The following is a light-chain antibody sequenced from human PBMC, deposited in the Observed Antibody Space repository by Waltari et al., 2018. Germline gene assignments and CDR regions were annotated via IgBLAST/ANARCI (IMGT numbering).Light chain of an antibody. CDR3: QQSYTLPYT. V-gene: IGKV1-39*01. J-gene: IGKJ2*01. CDR2: DTS. Sequence: DIQMTQSPSPLSASVGDRVTITCRASQTIYNSLHWYQQKPGKAPKLLISDTSTLQSGVPARVSGRGSGTEFTLTISRLQPEDFGTYYCQQSYTLPYTFGQGTKLDI. CDR1: QTIYNS.